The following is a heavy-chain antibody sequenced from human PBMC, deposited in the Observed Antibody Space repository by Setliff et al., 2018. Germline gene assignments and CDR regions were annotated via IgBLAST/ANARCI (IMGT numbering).Heavy chain of an antibody. J-gene: IGHJ4*02. CDR1: GGSIGSYY. CDR3: SRENIAAED. CDR2: IYSRGNT. D-gene: IGHD6-13*01. V-gene: IGHV4-4*07. Sequence: PSETLSLTCTVAGGSIGSYYWTWIRHSAGKGLEWIGRIYSRGNTNYNPSLKSRVTLSVDTSKNLFSLKTTSMTAADTAIYYCSRENIAAEDWGQGTLVTVSS.